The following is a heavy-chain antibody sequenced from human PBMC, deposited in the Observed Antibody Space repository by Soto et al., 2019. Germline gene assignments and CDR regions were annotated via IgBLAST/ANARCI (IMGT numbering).Heavy chain of an antibody. CDR3: ARDWVTSAQNFDY. CDR2: ISAYNGNT. D-gene: IGHD4-4*01. V-gene: IGHV1-18*01. Sequence: GASVKVSCKASGYTFTNYGITWVRQAPGQGLEWMGWISAYNGNTHYTQRLQGRVTMTTDTSTSTAYMELRSLRSDDTAVYYCARDWVTSAQNFDYWGQGTLVTVSS. J-gene: IGHJ4*02. CDR1: GYTFTNYG.